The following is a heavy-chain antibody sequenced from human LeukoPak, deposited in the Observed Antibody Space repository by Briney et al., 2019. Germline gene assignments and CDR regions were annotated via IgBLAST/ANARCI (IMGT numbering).Heavy chain of an antibody. CDR3: ATVPRYCSSTSCYFNPFDY. Sequence: ATVKISCKVSGYTFTDYYMHLVKQAPGKGLEWMGLVDPEDGETIYAEKFQGRVTITADTSTDTAYMELSSLRSEDTAVYYCATVPRYCSSTSCYFNPFDYWGQGTLVTASS. CDR2: VDPEDGET. V-gene: IGHV1-69-2*01. D-gene: IGHD2-2*01. J-gene: IGHJ4*02. CDR1: GYTFTDYY.